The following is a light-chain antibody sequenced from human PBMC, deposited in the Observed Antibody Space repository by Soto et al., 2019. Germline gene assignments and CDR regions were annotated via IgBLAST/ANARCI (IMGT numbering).Light chain of an antibody. CDR2: GAS. CDR3: QQRSNWPPIT. V-gene: IGKV3D-20*02. Sequence: EIVLTQSPGTLSLSPGERATLSCRASQSVSSSLAWYQQKPGQAPRLLIFGASTRATGTPDRFTGSGSGTDFTLSISRLEPEDFAVYYCQQRSNWPPITFGQGTRLEIK. J-gene: IGKJ5*01. CDR1: QSVSSS.